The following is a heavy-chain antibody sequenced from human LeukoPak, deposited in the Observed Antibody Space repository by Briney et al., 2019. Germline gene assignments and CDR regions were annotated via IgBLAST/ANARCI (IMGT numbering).Heavy chain of an antibody. D-gene: IGHD6-19*01. CDR3: ASPDSSGWYHSPDY. CDR1: GFTFSSYA. Sequence: GGSLRLSCAASGFTFSSYAMSWVRQAPGKGLEWVSAISGSGGSTYYADSVKGRFTISRDNSKNTVYLQMNSLRDEDTAVYYCASPDSSGWYHSPDYWGQGTLVTVSS. CDR2: ISGSGGST. V-gene: IGHV3-23*01. J-gene: IGHJ4*02.